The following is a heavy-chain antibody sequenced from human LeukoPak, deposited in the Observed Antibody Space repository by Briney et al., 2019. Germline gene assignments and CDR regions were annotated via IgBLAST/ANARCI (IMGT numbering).Heavy chain of an antibody. Sequence: TGGSLRLSCAASGFTVSSNYMTWVRQAPGKGLEWVSLIYGGGSTHYADSVKGRFTISRDNSKNTLYLQMNSLRAEDTAVYYCVEAAGIGYYYGMDVWGQGTTVTVSS. CDR3: VEAAGIGYYYGMDV. V-gene: IGHV3-66*01. CDR2: IYGGGST. CDR1: GFTVSSNY. J-gene: IGHJ6*02. D-gene: IGHD6-13*01.